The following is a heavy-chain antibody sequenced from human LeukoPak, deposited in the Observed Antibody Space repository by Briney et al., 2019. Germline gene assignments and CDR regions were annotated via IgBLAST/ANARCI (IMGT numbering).Heavy chain of an antibody. CDR3: AKGQIQVWLDY. CDR1: GFTFSSNW. J-gene: IGHJ4*02. Sequence: GGSLRLSCAASGFTFSSNWMSWVRQAPGKGLEWVANIRQDGSDIYSVDSVKGRFTISRDNSKNTLYLQMNSLRAEDTAVYYCAKGQIQVWLDYWGQGTLVTVSS. D-gene: IGHD5-18*01. V-gene: IGHV3-7*05. CDR2: IRQDGSDI.